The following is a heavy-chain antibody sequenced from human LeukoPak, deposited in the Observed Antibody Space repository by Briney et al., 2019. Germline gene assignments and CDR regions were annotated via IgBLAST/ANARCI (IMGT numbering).Heavy chain of an antibody. Sequence: PSETLSLTCTVSGGSVNNYYWNWIRQPPGKGLEWIGYIYYSGSTDYNPSLKSRVTISVDTSKNQFSLKLRSVTAADTAVYYCAREVVPAKGLGDYYMDVWGKGTTVTVSS. CDR3: AREVVPAKGLGDYYMDV. V-gene: IGHV4-59*02. CDR1: GGSVNNYY. CDR2: IYYSGST. D-gene: IGHD2-2*01. J-gene: IGHJ6*03.